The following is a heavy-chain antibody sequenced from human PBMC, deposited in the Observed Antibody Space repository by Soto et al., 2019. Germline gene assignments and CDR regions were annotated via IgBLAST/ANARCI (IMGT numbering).Heavy chain of an antibody. J-gene: IGHJ4*02. D-gene: IGHD5-18*01. Sequence: QVQLQESGPGLVKPSETLSLTCTVSGGSISSYYWSWIRQPPGKGLEWIGYIYYSGSTNYNPSLXSXLXIXXDPSNNQFSLQLSSVTAADTAVYYCARRYGSCFDYWGQGTLVTVSS. CDR3: ARRYGSCFDY. V-gene: IGHV4-59*08. CDR1: GGSISSYY. CDR2: IYYSGST.